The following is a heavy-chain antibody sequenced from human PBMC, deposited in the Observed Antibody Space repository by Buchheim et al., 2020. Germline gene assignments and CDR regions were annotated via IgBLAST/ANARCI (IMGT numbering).Heavy chain of an antibody. Sequence: EVQLLESGGGLVQPGGSLRLSCAASGFTFSSYAMSWVRQAPGKGLEWVSAISGSGGSTYYADSVKGRFTISRDNSKNTLYLQMNSLRAEDTAVYYCAKDPSFHSFTAMVHSRFGDWGQGTL. CDR1: GFTFSSYA. CDR3: AKDPSFHSFTAMVHSRFGD. D-gene: IGHD5-18*01. CDR2: ISGSGGST. V-gene: IGHV3-23*01. J-gene: IGHJ4*02.